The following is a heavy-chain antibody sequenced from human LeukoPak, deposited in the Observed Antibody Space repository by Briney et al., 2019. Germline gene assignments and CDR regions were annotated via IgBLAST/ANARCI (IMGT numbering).Heavy chain of an antibody. CDR1: GGSISSYY. V-gene: IGHV4-4*07. J-gene: IGHJ6*03. D-gene: IGHD6-13*01. CDR2: IYTSGST. Sequence: SETLSLTCTVSGGSISSYYWSWIRQPAGKGLEWIGRIYTSGSTNYNPSLKSRVTMSVDTSKNQFSLKLSSVTAADTAVYYCARTPRYSSSWSSSYYYMDVWGKGTTVTVSS. CDR3: ARTPRYSSSWSSSYYYMDV.